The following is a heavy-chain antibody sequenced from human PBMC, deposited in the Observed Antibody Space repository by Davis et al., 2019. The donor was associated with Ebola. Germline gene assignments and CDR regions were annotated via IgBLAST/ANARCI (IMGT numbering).Heavy chain of an antibody. CDR3: VRTTYGAPEY. J-gene: IGHJ4*02. CDR2: ISGSGGDP. Sequence: PGGSLRLSCAGSGFTFSTYAMTWVRQAPGKELEWVSRISGSGGDPHYADSVKGRFTISRDNAKSTLYLQMNSLTAEDTAVYYCVRTTYGAPEYWGQGTLVTVSS. D-gene: IGHD1-7*01. CDR1: GFTFSTYA. V-gene: IGHV3-23*01.